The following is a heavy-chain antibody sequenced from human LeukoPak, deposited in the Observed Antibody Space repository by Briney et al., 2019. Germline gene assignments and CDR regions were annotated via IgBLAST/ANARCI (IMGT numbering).Heavy chain of an antibody. CDR3: ARDIGWRYCSSTSCPLQH. CDR2: TKQDGSEK. D-gene: IGHD2-2*01. CDR1: GFTFSSYW. V-gene: IGHV3-7*01. J-gene: IGHJ1*01. Sequence: GGSLRLSCAASGFTFSSYWMSWVRQAPGKGLEWVANTKQDGSEKYYVDSVKGRFTISRDNAKNSLYLQMNSLRAEDTAVYYCARDIGWRYCSSTSCPLQHWGQGTLVTVSS.